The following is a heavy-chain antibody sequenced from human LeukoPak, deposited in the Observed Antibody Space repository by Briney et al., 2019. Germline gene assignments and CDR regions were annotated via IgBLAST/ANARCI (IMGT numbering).Heavy chain of an antibody. J-gene: IGHJ4*01. Sequence: KTSETLSLTCTVSGGSISSYYWSWLRQPPGKGLEWIGYIYYSGSTNYNPSLKSRVTISVDTSKNQFSLKLSSVTAADTAVYYCARTYSSTWYSYFDFWGHGTLVTVSS. D-gene: IGHD6-13*01. CDR1: GGSISSYY. V-gene: IGHV4-59*08. CDR3: ARTYSSTWYSYFDF. CDR2: IYYSGST.